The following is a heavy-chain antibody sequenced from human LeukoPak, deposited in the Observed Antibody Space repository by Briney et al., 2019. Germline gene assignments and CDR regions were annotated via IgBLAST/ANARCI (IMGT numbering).Heavy chain of an antibody. D-gene: IGHD3-22*01. Sequence: PGGSLRLSCAASGFTFSSYGMHWVRQAPGKGLEWVAVIWYDGSNKYYADSVKGRFTISRDNSKNTLYLQMNSLRAEDTAVYYCARESQHYYDSSGYIGAFDIWGQGTMVTVSS. J-gene: IGHJ3*02. V-gene: IGHV3-33*01. CDR3: ARESQHYYDSSGYIGAFDI. CDR1: GFTFSSYG. CDR2: IWYDGSNK.